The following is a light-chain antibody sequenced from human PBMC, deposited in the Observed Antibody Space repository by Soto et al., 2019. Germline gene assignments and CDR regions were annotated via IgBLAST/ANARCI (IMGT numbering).Light chain of an antibody. V-gene: IGKV3-15*01. J-gene: IGKJ2*01. Sequence: EIVMTQSPATLSVSPGERATLSCRARQSVSSNLAWFQQRPGQAPRLLIYGASTRATGIADRFSGSGSGTECTLTISSLQSEDFAIYYCQHYNYWPYTFGQGTKLEIK. CDR1: QSVSSN. CDR3: QHYNYWPYT. CDR2: GAS.